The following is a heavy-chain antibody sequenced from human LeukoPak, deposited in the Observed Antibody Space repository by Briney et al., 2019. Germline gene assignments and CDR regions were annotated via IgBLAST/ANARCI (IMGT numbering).Heavy chain of an antibody. CDR2: ISSSSSYI. CDR1: GFTFSSYS. D-gene: IGHD6-19*01. CDR3: ASFETVAAKPFDY. Sequence: GGSLRLSCAASGFTFSSYSMNWVRQAPGKGLEWVSSISSSSSYIYYADSVKGRFTISRDNAKNSLYLQMNSLRAADTAVYYCASFETVAAKPFDYWGQGTLVTVSS. J-gene: IGHJ4*02. V-gene: IGHV3-21*01.